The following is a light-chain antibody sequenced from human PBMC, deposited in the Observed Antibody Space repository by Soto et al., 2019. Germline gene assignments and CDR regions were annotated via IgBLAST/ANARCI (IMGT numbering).Light chain of an antibody. CDR1: SSYVGRYNY. Sequence: QSALTQPASVSGSPGQSITISCTGTSSYVGRYNYVSWYQHPPGKAPKLMIYDVSYRPSGVSNRFSGSKSGNTASLTISGLQAEDEADYYCSSYTSSSTRVFGTGTKLTVL. CDR3: SSYTSSSTRV. J-gene: IGLJ1*01. CDR2: DVS. V-gene: IGLV2-14*03.